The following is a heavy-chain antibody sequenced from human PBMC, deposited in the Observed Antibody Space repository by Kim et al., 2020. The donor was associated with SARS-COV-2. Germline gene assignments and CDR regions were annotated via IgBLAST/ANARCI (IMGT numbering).Heavy chain of an antibody. CDR2: INHSGNT. J-gene: IGHJ6*02. V-gene: IGHV4-34*01. D-gene: IGHD6-19*01. CDR1: GGSFSGYY. Sequence: SETLSLTCAVYGGSFSGYYWSWIRQPPGKGLEWIGEINHSGNTNYNPSLKSRVTISVDTSKNQFSLKLSSVTAADTAVYYCARSRMGPKNTMIYSSGSYKYYYYGMDVWGPGTTVTVSS. CDR3: ARSRMGPKNTMIYSSGSYKYYYYGMDV.